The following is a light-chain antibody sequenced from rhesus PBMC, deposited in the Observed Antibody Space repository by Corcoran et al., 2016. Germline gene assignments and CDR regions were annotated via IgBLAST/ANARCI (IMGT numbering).Light chain of an antibody. CDR2: KVT. CDR1: QSLLHSNGNTY. J-gene: IGKJ1*01. CDR3: MQSTKDRT. V-gene: IGKV2S2*01. Sequence: DIVMTQTPLSLPVTPGEPASISCRSSQSLLHSNGNTYLDWYLQKPGQSPRLLIYKVTNREFGVPDRGSGSGSGTDFTLKISRVEPEDVGAYYCMQSTKDRTFGQGTKVEIK.